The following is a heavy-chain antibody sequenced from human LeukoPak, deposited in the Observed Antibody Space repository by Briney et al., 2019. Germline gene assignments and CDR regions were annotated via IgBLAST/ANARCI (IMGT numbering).Heavy chain of an antibody. CDR2: IRYDGSNK. D-gene: IGHD1-7*01. J-gene: IGHJ3*02. Sequence: GGSLRLSCAASGFTFSSCGMHWVRQPPGKGLEWVAFIRYDGSNKYYADSVKGRFTISRVNSKNTLYLQMNSLRAEDTAVYYCAKARYVTGTSAFDIWGQGTMVTVSS. CDR1: GFTFSSCG. V-gene: IGHV3-30*02. CDR3: AKARYVTGTSAFDI.